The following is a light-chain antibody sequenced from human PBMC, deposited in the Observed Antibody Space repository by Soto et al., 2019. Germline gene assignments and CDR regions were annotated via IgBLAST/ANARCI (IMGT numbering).Light chain of an antibody. CDR3: SSYTRSSTLYV. V-gene: IGLV2-14*03. J-gene: IGLJ1*01. Sequence: QSVLTQPASVSGSPGQSITISCTGTSSDVGGYNYVSWYQQHPGKAPKLMIFDVTNRPSGVSNRFSGSKSGNTASLTISGLLAEDEADYYCSSYTRSSTLYVFGTGTKVTVL. CDR1: SSDVGGYNY. CDR2: DVT.